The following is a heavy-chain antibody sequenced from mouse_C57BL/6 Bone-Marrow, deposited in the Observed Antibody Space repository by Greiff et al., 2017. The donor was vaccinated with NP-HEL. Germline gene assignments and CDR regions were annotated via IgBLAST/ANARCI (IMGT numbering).Heavy chain of an antibody. CDR3: ARSDHFDY. V-gene: IGHV1-82*01. CDR2: IYPGDGDT. CDR1: GYAFSSSW. Sequence: QVQLKESGPELVKPGASVKISCKASGYAFSSSWMNWVKQRPGKGLEWIGRIYPGDGDTNYNGKFKGKATLTADKSSSTAYMQLSGLTSEDSAVYFCARSDHFDYWGQGITLTAAS. J-gene: IGHJ2*01.